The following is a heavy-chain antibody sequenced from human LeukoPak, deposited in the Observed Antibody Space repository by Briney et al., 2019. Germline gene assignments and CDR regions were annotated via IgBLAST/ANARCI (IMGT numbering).Heavy chain of an antibody. CDR2: IWYDGSNK. J-gene: IGHJ4*02. CDR3: VTGRVNDFWSGTAFDY. V-gene: IGHV3-33*01. Sequence: PGRSLRLSCAASGFTFSSYGMHWDRQAPGKGLEWVAVIWYDGSNKYYADSVKGRFTISRDNSKNTLYLQMNSLRAEDTAVYYCVTGRVNDFWSGTAFDYWGQGTLVTVSS. D-gene: IGHD3-3*01. CDR1: GFTFSSYG.